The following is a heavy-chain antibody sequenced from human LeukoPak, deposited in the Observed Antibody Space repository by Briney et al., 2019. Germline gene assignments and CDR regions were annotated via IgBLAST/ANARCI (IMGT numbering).Heavy chain of an antibody. CDR2: ISGSGGST. D-gene: IGHD3-22*01. Sequence: QPGGSLRLSCAASGFTFSSYAMSWVRQAPGKGLEWVSAISGSGGSTYYADSVKGRFTISRDNSKNTLYLQMNSLRAEDTAVYYCAKGAAMIVVLKDWFDPWGQGTLVTVSS. V-gene: IGHV3-23*01. CDR1: GFTFSSYA. CDR3: AKGAAMIVVLKDWFDP. J-gene: IGHJ5*02.